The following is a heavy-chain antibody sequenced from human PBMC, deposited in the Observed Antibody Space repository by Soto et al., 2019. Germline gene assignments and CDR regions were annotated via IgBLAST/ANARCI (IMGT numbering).Heavy chain of an antibody. D-gene: IGHD6-6*01. CDR2: CYYTGRT. CDR3: ARHLGYRSSSDAFDI. J-gene: IGHJ3*02. CDR1: GGSITGYY. Sequence: SETLSLTCNVSGGSITGYYWSWFRQPPGKGLEWIGYCYYTGRTDYNPSLKSRVTISADTSKSHVSLKLSSVTAADTAMYYCARHLGYRSSSDAFDICCPVTKVTVS. V-gene: IGHV4-59*01.